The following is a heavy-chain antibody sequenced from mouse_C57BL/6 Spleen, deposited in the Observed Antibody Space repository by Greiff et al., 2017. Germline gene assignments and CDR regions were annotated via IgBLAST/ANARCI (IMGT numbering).Heavy chain of an antibody. D-gene: IGHD2-4*01. CDR2: INPNNGGT. Sequence: EVQLQQSGPELVKPGASVKISCKASGYTFTDYYMNWVKQSHGKSLEWIGDINPNNGGTSYNQKFKGKATLTVDKSSSTAYMELRSLTSEDSAVYYCAPYDYDYYAMDYWGQGTSVTVSS. CDR3: APYDYDYYAMDY. J-gene: IGHJ4*01. CDR1: GYTFTDYY. V-gene: IGHV1-26*01.